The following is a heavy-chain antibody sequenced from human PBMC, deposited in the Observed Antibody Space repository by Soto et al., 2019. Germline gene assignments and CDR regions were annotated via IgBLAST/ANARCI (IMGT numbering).Heavy chain of an antibody. CDR2: IYTSGST. V-gene: IGHV4-4*07. CDR1: GGSISTYY. D-gene: IGHD5-12*01. Sequence: SETLSLTCTVSGGSISTYYCCWIRQPAGKGLEWIGRIYTSGSTNYNPSLKSRVTMSVDTSKNQFSLKLSSVTAADTAVYYCARGLGVAKDVFDIWGQGTMVTVSS. CDR3: ARGLGVAKDVFDI. J-gene: IGHJ3*02.